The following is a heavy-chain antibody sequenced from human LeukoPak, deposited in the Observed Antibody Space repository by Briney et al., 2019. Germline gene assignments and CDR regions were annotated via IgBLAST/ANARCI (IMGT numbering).Heavy chain of an antibody. CDR1: GDSISSSIW. Sequence: PSGTLSLTCAVSGDSISSSIWWSWVRQPPGKGLEWVGEIHHSGSSGSTNYNPSLRSRVTVSVDKSKNQFSLKLSTVTAADTAVYYCTRASWFGELLKAFDIWGQGTMVTVSS. J-gene: IGHJ3*02. V-gene: IGHV4-4*02. D-gene: IGHD3-10*01. CDR2: IHHSGSSGST. CDR3: TRASWFGELLKAFDI.